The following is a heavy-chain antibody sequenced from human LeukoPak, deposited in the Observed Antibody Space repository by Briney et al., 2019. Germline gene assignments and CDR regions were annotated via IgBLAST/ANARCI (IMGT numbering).Heavy chain of an antibody. Sequence: PGGSLRLSCAASGFTFCVYSMACVRQVPGGGLEWVSAISIPPITLYADPVRGRFIISRDNYHNTLYLQINNLTGGATAVYYCVKERDRGIDVADDFDLWGQGTLVTVSS. D-gene: IGHD6-19*01. J-gene: IGHJ4*02. CDR2: ISIPPIT. CDR3: VKERDRGIDVADDFDL. CDR1: GFTFCVYS. V-gene: IGHV3-53*01.